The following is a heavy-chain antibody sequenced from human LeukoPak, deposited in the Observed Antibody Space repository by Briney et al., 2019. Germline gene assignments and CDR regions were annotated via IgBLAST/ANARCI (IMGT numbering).Heavy chain of an antibody. CDR2: INSGGSTI. CDR1: GFSFSDYY. V-gene: IGHV3-11*04. D-gene: IGHD3-3*01. J-gene: IGHJ4*02. CDR3: ARDHSGPWGGYPNFDY. Sequence: GGSLRLSCAASGFSFSDYYMSWIRQAPGKGLEWVSYINSGGSTIFYGDSVKGRFTVSRDNAKNSLYLQMNSLRAEDTAVYYCARDHSGPWGGYPNFDYWGQGTLVTVSS.